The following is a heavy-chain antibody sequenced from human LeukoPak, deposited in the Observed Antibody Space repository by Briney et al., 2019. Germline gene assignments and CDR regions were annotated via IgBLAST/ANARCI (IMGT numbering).Heavy chain of an antibody. CDR1: GFTLSSYS. D-gene: IGHD6-13*01. CDR2: ISSSSSYI. Sequence: PGGSLRLSCAASGFTLSSYSMNWVRQAPGKGLEWVSSISSSSSYIYYADSVKGRFTISRDNAKNSLYLQMNSLRAEDTAVYYCAREYSSSWYFDYWGQGTLVTVSS. J-gene: IGHJ4*02. CDR3: AREYSSSWYFDY. V-gene: IGHV3-21*01.